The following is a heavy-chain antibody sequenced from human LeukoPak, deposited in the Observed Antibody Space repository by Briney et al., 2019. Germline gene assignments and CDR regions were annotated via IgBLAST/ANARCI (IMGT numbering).Heavy chain of an antibody. Sequence: SETLSLTCTVSGGSISSGDYYWSWIRQPPGKGLEWIGYIYYSGSTYYNPSLKSRVTISVDTSKNQFSLKLSSVTAADTAVYYCARGVSMIVVVIHDWYFDLWGRGTLVTVSS. V-gene: IGHV4-30-4*01. CDR1: GGSISSGDYY. J-gene: IGHJ2*01. CDR3: ARGVSMIVVVIHDWYFDL. D-gene: IGHD3-22*01. CDR2: IYYSGST.